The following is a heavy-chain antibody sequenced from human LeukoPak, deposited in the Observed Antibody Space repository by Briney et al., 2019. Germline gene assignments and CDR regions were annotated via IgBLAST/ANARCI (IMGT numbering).Heavy chain of an antibody. CDR3: AKESQTYYDIMTGYPNYYFDY. CDR1: KFTFSTSA. CDR2: ISGSGAHT. D-gene: IGHD3-9*01. J-gene: IGHJ4*02. V-gene: IGHV3-23*01. Sequence: GGSLRLSCAASKFTFSTSAMSCVRPAPGKGLEWVSAISGSGAHTYYVASVKGRFTISRDNSKNKLYLEMSSLRSDDTAVYYCAKESQTYYDIMTGYPNYYFDYWGQGTLVTVSS.